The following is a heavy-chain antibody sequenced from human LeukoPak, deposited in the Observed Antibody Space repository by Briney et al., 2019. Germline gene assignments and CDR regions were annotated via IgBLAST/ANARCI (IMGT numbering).Heavy chain of an antibody. CDR3: ARERRIAAAGISH. D-gene: IGHD6-13*01. J-gene: IGHJ4*02. V-gene: IGHV3-7*01. CDR2: IKQDGSEK. CDR1: GFTFSSYW. Sequence: GGSLRLSCAASGFTFSSYWMSWVRQAPGKGLEWVANIKQDGSEKYYVDSVKGRFTISRDNAKNSLYLQMNSLRAEDTAVYYCARERRIAAAGISHWGQGTLVTVSS.